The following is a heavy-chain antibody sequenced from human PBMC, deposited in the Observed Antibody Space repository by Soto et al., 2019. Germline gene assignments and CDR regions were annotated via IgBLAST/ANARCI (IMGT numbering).Heavy chain of an antibody. CDR3: ARLFRDVYNAVGY. J-gene: IGHJ4*02. D-gene: IGHD3-3*01. Sequence: PSETLSLTCTVSGGSISSYHWSWIRQSPGKGLEWIGYTSNSAPTIYNPSLKSRVTISADTSKNQFPLRLSSVTAADTAVYFCARLFRDVYNAVGYWGQGALVTVSS. V-gene: IGHV4-59*08. CDR2: TSNSAPT. CDR1: GGSISSYH.